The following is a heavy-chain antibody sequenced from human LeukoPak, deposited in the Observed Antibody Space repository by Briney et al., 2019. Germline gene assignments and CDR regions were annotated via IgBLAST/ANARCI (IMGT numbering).Heavy chain of an antibody. J-gene: IGHJ4*02. CDR2: IIPIFGTA. Sequence: SVKVSCTASGGTFSSYAISWVRQAPGQGLEWMGGIIPIFGTANYAQKFQGRVTITTDESTSTAYMELSSLRSEDTAVYYCASVGGSGYDYGDYWGQGTLVTVSS. D-gene: IGHD5-12*01. CDR1: GGTFSSYA. V-gene: IGHV1-69*05. CDR3: ASVGGSGYDYGDY.